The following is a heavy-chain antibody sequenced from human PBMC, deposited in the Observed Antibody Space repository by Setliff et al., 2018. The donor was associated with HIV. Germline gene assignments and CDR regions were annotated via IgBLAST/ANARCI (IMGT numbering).Heavy chain of an antibody. CDR2: IDWDDDK. V-gene: IGHV2-70*04. D-gene: IGHD3-22*01. J-gene: IGHJ4*02. Sequence: SGPTLVNPTQTLTLTCTFSGFSLSTSGMRVSWIRRPPGKALEWLARIDWDDDKFYSTSLKTRLTISKDTSKNQVVLTMTNMDPVDTATYYCARTNLSPGYYDSSGYYFDYWGQGTLVTVSS. CDR3: ARTNLSPGYYDSSGYYFDY. CDR1: GFSLSTSGMR.